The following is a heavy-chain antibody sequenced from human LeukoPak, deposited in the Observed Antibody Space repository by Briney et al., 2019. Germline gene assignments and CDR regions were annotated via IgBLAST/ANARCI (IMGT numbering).Heavy chain of an antibody. CDR2: IYYSGST. D-gene: IGHD2-2*01. V-gene: IGHV4-61*08. CDR1: GGSISSGGYY. CDR3: ARHSAHASTNDAFDI. Sequence: PSETLSLTCTVPGGSISSGGYYWSWIRQPPGKGLEWIGYIYYSGSTYYNPSLKSRVTILIDTSKNQFSLKLSSVTAADTAVYYCARHSAHASTNDAFDIWGQGTMVTVSS. J-gene: IGHJ3*02.